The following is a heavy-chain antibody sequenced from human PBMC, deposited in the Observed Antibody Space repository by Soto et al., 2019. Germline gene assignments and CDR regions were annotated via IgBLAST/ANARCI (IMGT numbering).Heavy chain of an antibody. V-gene: IGHV1-18*01. D-gene: IGHD2-2*01. CDR3: GRDAWQQCPGDY. CDR1: GYTFSSHG. J-gene: IGHJ4*02. Sequence: QVQLVQSGPEVRKPGASVQVSCKGSGYTFSSHGISWVRQAPGQGLEWMGWISADMSNRNYAEKIQGRVTMTTDTSTSTAYLELRSLTSDDTTVYYCGRDAWQQCPGDYGGQGTLVTVSS. CDR2: ISADMSNR.